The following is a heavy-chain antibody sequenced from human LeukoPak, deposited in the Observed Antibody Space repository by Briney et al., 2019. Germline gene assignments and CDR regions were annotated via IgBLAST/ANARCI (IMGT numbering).Heavy chain of an antibody. CDR1: GFTFSNHG. CDR2: ISSSSNYI. CDR3: ARGPTMKMDV. Sequence: GGSLRLSCAASGFTFSNHGMNWVRQAPGKGLEWVSSISSSSNYIYYADSVKGRFTISRDNAKNSLYLQMNSLRAEDTAVYYCARGPTMKMDVWGKGTTVTVSS. V-gene: IGHV3-21*01. J-gene: IGHJ6*04. D-gene: IGHD3-22*01.